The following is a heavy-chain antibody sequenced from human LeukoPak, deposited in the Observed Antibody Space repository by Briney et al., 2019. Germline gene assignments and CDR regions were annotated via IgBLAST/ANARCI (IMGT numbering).Heavy chain of an antibody. CDR3: ARDCGVRGPTGTYYYGMDV. D-gene: IGHD3-10*01. CDR1: GGSISSGGYS. V-gene: IGHV4-30-2*05. J-gene: IGHJ6*02. Sequence: PSETLSLTCAVSGGSISSGGYSWSWIRQPPGKGLEWIGYIYHSGSTYYNPSLKSRVTIPVDTSKNQFSLKLSSVTAADTAVYYCARDCGVRGPTGTYYYGMDVWGQGTTVTVSS. CDR2: IYHSGST.